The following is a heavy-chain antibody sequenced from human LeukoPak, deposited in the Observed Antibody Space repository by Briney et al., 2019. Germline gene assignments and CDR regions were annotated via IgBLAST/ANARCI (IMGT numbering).Heavy chain of an antibody. J-gene: IGHJ4*02. D-gene: IGHD3-10*01. CDR3: ARDRGLDY. V-gene: IGHV3-23*01. CDR1: GFTLSSYA. Sequence: GGSLRLSCAASGFTLSSYAMSWVRQAPGKGLEWVSTISGGGVSTYYADSVKGRFTISRDNAKNSLYLQMNSLRAEDTAVYYCARDRGLDYWGQGTLVTVSS. CDR2: ISGGGVST.